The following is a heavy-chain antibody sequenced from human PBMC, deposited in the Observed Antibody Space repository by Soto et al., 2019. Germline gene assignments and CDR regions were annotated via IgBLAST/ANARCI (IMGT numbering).Heavy chain of an antibody. CDR1: GFSLSTNT. J-gene: IGHJ4*02. D-gene: IGHD2-21*02. CDR3: ARVATAMTYDF. CDR2: ISNDGRRK. V-gene: IGHV3-30*04. Sequence: VGSLRLSCAASGFSLSTNTMHWVRQVPGKGLEWVASISNDGRRKYYADFVKGRFTISRDTANNILYLEMNSLRAEDTSLYYCARVATAMTYDFWGQGTQVTSPQ.